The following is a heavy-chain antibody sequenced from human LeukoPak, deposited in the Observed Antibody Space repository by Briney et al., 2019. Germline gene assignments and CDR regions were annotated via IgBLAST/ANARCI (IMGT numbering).Heavy chain of an antibody. CDR2: ISYDGSNK. CDR3: AKADSFHYYDSRIGDAFDI. D-gene: IGHD3-22*01. V-gene: IGHV3-30*18. J-gene: IGHJ3*02. Sequence: GGSLRLSCAASGFTFSSYGMHWVRQAPGKGLEWVAVISYDGSNKYYADSVKGRFTISRDNSKNTLYLQMNSLRAEDTAVYYCAKADSFHYYDSRIGDAFDIWGQGTMVTVSS. CDR1: GFTFSSYG.